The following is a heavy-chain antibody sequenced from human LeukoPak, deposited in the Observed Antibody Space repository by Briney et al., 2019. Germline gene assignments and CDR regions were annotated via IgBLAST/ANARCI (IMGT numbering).Heavy chain of an antibody. CDR3: AKAYSSGWYVGY. CDR2: IRYDGGNK. J-gene: IGHJ4*02. CDR1: GFTFSSYG. D-gene: IGHD6-19*01. V-gene: IGHV3-30*02. Sequence: GGSLRLSCAASGFTFSSYGMHWVRQAPGKGLEWVAFIRYDGGNKYYADSVKGRFTISRDNSKNTLYLQMNSLRAEDTAVYYCAKAYSSGWYVGYWGQGTLVTVSS.